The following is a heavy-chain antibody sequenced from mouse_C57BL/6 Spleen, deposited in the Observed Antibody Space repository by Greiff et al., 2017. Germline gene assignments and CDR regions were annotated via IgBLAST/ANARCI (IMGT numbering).Heavy chain of an antibody. CDR3: ARSGYEAMDY. V-gene: IGHV1-69*01. CDR1: GYTFTSYW. CDR2: IDPSDSYT. Sequence: QVQLQQPGAELVMPGASVKLSCKASGYTFTSYWMHWVKQRPGQGLEWIGEIDPSDSYTNYNQKFKGKSTLTVDKSSSTAYMQLSSLTSEDSAVYYCARSGYEAMDYGGQGTSVTVSS. J-gene: IGHJ4*01.